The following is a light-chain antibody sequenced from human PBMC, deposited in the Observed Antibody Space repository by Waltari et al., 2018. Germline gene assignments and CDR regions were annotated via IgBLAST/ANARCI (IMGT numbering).Light chain of an antibody. Sequence: DIRLPQSPSSLSASVGARVTITCRASQSIISYLNWYQQKPGKAPKLLIYAASSLQSGVPSRFSGSGSGTDFTLTISSLQPEDFATYYCQQSYSTPDTFGQGTKLEIK. J-gene: IGKJ2*01. V-gene: IGKV1-39*01. CDR1: QSIISY. CDR3: QQSYSTPDT. CDR2: AAS.